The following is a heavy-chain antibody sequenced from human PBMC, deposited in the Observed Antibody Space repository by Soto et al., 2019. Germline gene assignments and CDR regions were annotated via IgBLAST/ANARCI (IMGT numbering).Heavy chain of an antibody. CDR3: ARDSVGERWLQYYYYYGMDV. D-gene: IGHD3-16*01. V-gene: IGHV3-11*01. CDR2: ISSSGSTI. Sequence: GRSLRLSCASSGFPFSDYYIRWIRQALGMVLEWVSYISSSGSTIYYADSVKGRFTISRDNAKNSLYLQMNSLRAEDTAVYYCARDSVGERWLQYYYYYGMDVWGQGT. J-gene: IGHJ6*02. CDR1: GFPFSDYY.